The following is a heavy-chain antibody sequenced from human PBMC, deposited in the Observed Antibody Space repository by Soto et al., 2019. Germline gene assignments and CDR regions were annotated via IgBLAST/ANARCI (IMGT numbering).Heavy chain of an antibody. CDR3: AKDLNLDFGGYFDY. V-gene: IGHV3-23*01. CDR2: ISGSGGST. J-gene: IGHJ4*02. Sequence: GGSLRLSCAASGFTFSSYAMSWVRQAPGKGLEWVSAISGSGGSTYYADSVKGRFTISGDNSKNTLYLQMNSLRAEDTAVYYCAKDLNLDFGGYFDYWGQGTLVTVSS. D-gene: IGHD3-16*01. CDR1: GFTFSSYA.